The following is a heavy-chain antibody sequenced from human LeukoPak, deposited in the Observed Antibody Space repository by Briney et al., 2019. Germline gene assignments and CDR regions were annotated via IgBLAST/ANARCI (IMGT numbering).Heavy chain of an antibody. CDR3: ARGNDGSGSPSYYFYYMDV. CDR2: IIPMFHTA. Sequence: ASVKVSCKASGGSFSSYVISWVRQAPGQGLEWMGGIIPMFHTANYALKFQGRVTITADESTSTAYMELSSLRSEDTAVYYCARGNDGSGSPSYYFYYMDVWGKGTTVTISS. V-gene: IGHV1-69*13. CDR1: GGSFSSYV. J-gene: IGHJ6*03. D-gene: IGHD3-10*01.